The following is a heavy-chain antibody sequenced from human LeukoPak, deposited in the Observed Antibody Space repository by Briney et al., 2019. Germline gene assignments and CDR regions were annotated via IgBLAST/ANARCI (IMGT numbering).Heavy chain of an antibody. J-gene: IGHJ4*02. V-gene: IGHV1-69*13. CDR1: GGTFSSYA. Sequence: VASVKVSCKASGGTFSSYAISWVRQAPGQGLEWMGGIIPIFGTANYAQKFQGRVTITADESTSTAYMELSSLRSEDTAVYYCALEGYGDYYFDYWGQGTLVTVSS. D-gene: IGHD4-17*01. CDR2: IIPIFGTA. CDR3: ALEGYGDYYFDY.